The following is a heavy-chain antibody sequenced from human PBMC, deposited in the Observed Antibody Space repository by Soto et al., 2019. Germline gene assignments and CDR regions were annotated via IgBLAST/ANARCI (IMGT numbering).Heavy chain of an antibody. CDR3: VRALRHTAMVYPWFDP. J-gene: IGHJ5*02. CDR2: VYESGYT. D-gene: IGHD5-18*01. CDR1: GASVSTGAYY. Sequence: PSETLYLTCTVSGASVSTGAYYWGWVRQRPGRGLEWIGYVYESGYTYYNMSLKSRLTIPLDRSNNQFSLGLTSVTAADTAVYYCVRALRHTAMVYPWFDPWGQGTLVTVSS. V-gene: IGHV4-31*03.